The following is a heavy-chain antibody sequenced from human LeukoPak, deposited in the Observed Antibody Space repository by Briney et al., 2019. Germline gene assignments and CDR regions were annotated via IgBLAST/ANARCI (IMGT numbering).Heavy chain of an antibody. CDR1: GGSISSYY. CDR3: ARGGVTMVRGVIPFDY. CDR2: IYYSGST. J-gene: IGHJ4*02. V-gene: IGHV4-59*08. Sequence: SETLSLTCTVSGGSISSYYWSWIRQPPGKGLEWIGYIYYSGSTNYNPSLKSRATISVDTTKNQFSLKLSSVTAADTAVYYCARGGVTMVRGVIPFDYWGQGTLVTVSS. D-gene: IGHD3-10*01.